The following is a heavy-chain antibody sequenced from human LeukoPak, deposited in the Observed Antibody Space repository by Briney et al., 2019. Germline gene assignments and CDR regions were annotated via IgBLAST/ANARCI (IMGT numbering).Heavy chain of an antibody. CDR3: ARGREVHGNSDTNLDDY. Sequence: ASVRVSCKASGYTFTGYYIHWVRQDPGQGLEWLGWINPNSGDTHYAQKFQGRVTMTRDTSISTAYMELSSLRSDDTAVYYCARGREVHGNSDTNLDDYWGQGTLVTVSS. V-gene: IGHV1-2*02. D-gene: IGHD1-14*01. J-gene: IGHJ4*02. CDR2: INPNSGDT. CDR1: GYTFTGYY.